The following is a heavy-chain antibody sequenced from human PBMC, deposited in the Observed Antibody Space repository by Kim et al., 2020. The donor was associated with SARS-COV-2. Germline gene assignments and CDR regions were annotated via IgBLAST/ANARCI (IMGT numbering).Heavy chain of an antibody. Sequence: ASVKVSCKAFGYTFISHYIHWVRQAPGQGLEWMGIINPSGVSTSYAQKFQGRVTMTRDTSTSTVYMELSSLRSEDTAVYYCARDWELFDYWGQGTLVTVSS. D-gene: IGHD1-26*01. CDR1: GYTFISHY. CDR2: INPSGVST. CDR3: ARDWELFDY. V-gene: IGHV1-46*01. J-gene: IGHJ4*02.